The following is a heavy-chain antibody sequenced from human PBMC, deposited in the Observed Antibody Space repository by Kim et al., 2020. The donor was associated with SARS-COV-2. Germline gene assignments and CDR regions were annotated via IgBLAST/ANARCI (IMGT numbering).Heavy chain of an antibody. V-gene: IGHV4-61*02. CDR2: IYTSGST. CDR3: ARGRFGFGPTVDY. Sequence: SETLSLTCTVSGGSISSGSYYWSWIRQPAGKGLEWIGRIYTSGSTNYNPSLKSRVTISVDTSKNQFSLKLSSVTAADTAVYYCARGRFGFGPTVDYWGQGTLVTVSS. D-gene: IGHD3-10*01. CDR1: GGSISSGSYY. J-gene: IGHJ4*02.